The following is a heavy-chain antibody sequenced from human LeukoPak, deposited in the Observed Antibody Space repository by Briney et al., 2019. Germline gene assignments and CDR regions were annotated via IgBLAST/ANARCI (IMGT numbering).Heavy chain of an antibody. D-gene: IGHD1-26*01. CDR1: GFTFSSYG. CDR3: AKSSGSYYFDY. CDR2: IWYDGSNK. V-gene: IGHV3-33*06. J-gene: IGHJ4*02. Sequence: GRSLRLSCAASGFTFSSYGMHWVRQAPGKGLEWVAVIWYDGSNKYYADSVKGRFTISRDNSKNTLYLQMNSLGAEDTAVYYCAKSSGSYYFDYWGQGTLVTVSS.